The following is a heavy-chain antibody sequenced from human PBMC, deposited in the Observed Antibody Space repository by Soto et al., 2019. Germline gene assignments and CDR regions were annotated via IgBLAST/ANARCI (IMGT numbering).Heavy chain of an antibody. V-gene: IGHV1-3*01. CDR3: AREGTYYDFWGANDSVHELPDY. CDR1: GYTFTDFA. J-gene: IGHJ4*02. D-gene: IGHD3-3*01. CDR2: INAGNGNT. Sequence: QVHLVQSGTAVKKPGASVKLSCQASGYTFTDFAVHWVRQAPGQRLEWMGRINAGNGNTEYSQNFQGRVSITRDTVASTAYMEVSSLRSEETAVYHCAREGTYYDFWGANDSVHELPDYWGQGALVTVSA.